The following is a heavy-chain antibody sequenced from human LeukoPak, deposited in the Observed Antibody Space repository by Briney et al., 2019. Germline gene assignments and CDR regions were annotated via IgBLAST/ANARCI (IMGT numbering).Heavy chain of an antibody. CDR2: ISSSSSTI. J-gene: IGHJ4*02. V-gene: IGHV3-48*01. CDR3: ARDVVLLWFGELDR. Sequence: HSGGSLRLSCAASGFTFSSYSMNWVRQAPGKGLEWASYISSSSSTIYYADSVKGRFTISRDNAKNSLYLQMNSLRAEDAAVYYCARDVVLLWFGELDRWGQGTLVTVSS. CDR1: GFTFSSYS. D-gene: IGHD3-10*01.